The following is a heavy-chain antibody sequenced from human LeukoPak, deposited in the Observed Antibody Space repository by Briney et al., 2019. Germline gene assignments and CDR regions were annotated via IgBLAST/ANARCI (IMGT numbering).Heavy chain of an antibody. CDR2: IYYSGSP. V-gene: IGHV4-59*01. CDR3: ARRWNYKDGFDI. Sequence: SETLSLTCTVSGGSISGYYWSWIRQPPGKGLDFIGHIYYSGSPNYNPSLKSRVTNYNPSLKSRVTISVDTSKNQFSLKLTSVTAADTAVYYCARRWNYKDGFDIWGQGTMVTVSS. J-gene: IGHJ3*02. CDR1: GGSISGYY. D-gene: IGHD1-7*01.